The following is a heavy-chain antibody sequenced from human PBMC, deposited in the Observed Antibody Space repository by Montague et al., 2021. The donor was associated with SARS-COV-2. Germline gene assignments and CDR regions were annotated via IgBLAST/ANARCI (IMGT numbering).Heavy chain of an antibody. CDR3: VRWGDYGDGDV. CDR1: GASISSGSYY. D-gene: IGHD4-17*01. CDR2: LYTRGTT. J-gene: IGHJ1*01. Sequence: TLSLTCTVSGASISSGSYYWSWVPQPAGKGLQWIGRLYTRGTTNYNSALESRVTISVDTSKNQFYLKLRSVTAADTAVYYCVRWGDYGDGDVWGQGTLVTVSS. V-gene: IGHV4-61*02.